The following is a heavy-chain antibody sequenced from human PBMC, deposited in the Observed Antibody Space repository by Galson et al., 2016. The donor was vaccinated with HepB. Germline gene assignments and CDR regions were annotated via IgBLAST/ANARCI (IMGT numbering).Heavy chain of an antibody. Sequence: SVKVSCKASGYIFTNYFIHWVRQAPGQGLEWVGMMDPSGGRTIYARNFQGRVSMTTDTSTDTVYMELRSLRFEDTALYYCTRDLPLCSSTNCYTGNYYYYGMDVWGKGTTVTVSS. CDR2: MDPSGGRT. CDR3: TRDLPLCSSTNCYTGNYYYYGMDV. D-gene: IGHD2-2*01. CDR1: GYIFTNYF. V-gene: IGHV1-46*03. J-gene: IGHJ6*04.